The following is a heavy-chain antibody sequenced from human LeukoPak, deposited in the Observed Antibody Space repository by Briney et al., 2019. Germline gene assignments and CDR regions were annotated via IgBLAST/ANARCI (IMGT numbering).Heavy chain of an antibody. J-gene: IGHJ4*02. D-gene: IGHD3-22*01. Sequence: PGGSLRLSCAASGLTFTNYAMSWVRQAPGKGLEWVSGISGSGGSTFYADSAKGRFTISRDNPKNTLYLQMNSLRADDTAEYYCATIVGYYFDSWGQGTLVTVSS. CDR3: ATIVGYYFDS. CDR2: ISGSGGST. CDR1: GLTFTNYA. V-gene: IGHV3-23*01.